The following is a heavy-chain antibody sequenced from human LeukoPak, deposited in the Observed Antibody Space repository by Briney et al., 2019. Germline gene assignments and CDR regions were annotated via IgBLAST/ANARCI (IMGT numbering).Heavy chain of an antibody. Sequence: KPSETLSLTCSVSGASISSYYWSWIRQPPGKGPEWIGYIYYSGTTNYNPSLKSRVTISIDTSKNQFSLKLISVTAADTAAYYCARQGIRGQWLVHFDYWGQGTLVTVSS. CDR2: IYYSGTT. D-gene: IGHD6-19*01. J-gene: IGHJ4*02. CDR1: GASISSYY. V-gene: IGHV4-59*08. CDR3: ARQGIRGQWLVHFDY.